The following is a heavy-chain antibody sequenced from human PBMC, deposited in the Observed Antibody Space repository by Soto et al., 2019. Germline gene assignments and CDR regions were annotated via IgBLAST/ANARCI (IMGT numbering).Heavy chain of an antibody. CDR2: ISGSGGST. CDR3: AKDHDYDFWSGYYALDY. J-gene: IGHJ4*02. Sequence: EVQLLESGGGLVQPGGSLRLSCAASGFTFSSYAMSWVRQAPGKGLEWVSAISGSGGSTYYADSVKGRFTISRDNSKNTLYLQMNSLRAEDTAVYYCAKDHDYDFWSGYYALDYWGQGTLVTVSS. CDR1: GFTFSSYA. V-gene: IGHV3-23*01. D-gene: IGHD3-3*01.